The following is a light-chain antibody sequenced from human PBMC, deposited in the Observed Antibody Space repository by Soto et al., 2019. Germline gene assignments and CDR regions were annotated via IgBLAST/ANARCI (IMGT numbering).Light chain of an antibody. Sequence: EIVLTQSPGTLSLSPGERATLSCRASQSVSNNYLAWYQQEPGQAPRLLIYGASNRATGSPDRFSGSGSGTDFTLTISRLEPEDCAVYYCQQYGSSGTFGQGTKVDIK. J-gene: IGKJ1*01. CDR2: GAS. CDR1: QSVSNNY. V-gene: IGKV3-20*01. CDR3: QQYGSSGT.